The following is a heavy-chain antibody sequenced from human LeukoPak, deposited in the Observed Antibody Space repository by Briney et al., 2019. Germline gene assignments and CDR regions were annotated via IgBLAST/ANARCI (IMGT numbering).Heavy chain of an antibody. J-gene: IGHJ4*02. CDR1: GGSFNDYY. CDR2: IKPSGRT. CDR3: ARHVGRAGDEPYFDY. D-gene: IGHD4-17*01. V-gene: IGHV4-34*01. Sequence: SETLSLTCAVYGGSFNDYYWIWIRQPPGKGLEWIGEIKPSGRTNYNPSLESRVTISVDTSKNHFSLKLSSVTAADTAVYYCARHVGRAGDEPYFDYWGQGALVTVSS.